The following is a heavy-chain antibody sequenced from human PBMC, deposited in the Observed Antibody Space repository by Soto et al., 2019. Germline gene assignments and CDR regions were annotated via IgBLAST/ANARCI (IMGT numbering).Heavy chain of an antibody. Sequence: ASVKLSCKACGGTFSSYAISWVRQAPGQGLEWMGGIIPIFGTANYAQKFQGRVTITADESTSTAYMELSSLRSEDTAVYYCARKPHDYGDPSDDYWGQGTLVTVSS. D-gene: IGHD4-17*01. V-gene: IGHV1-69*13. CDR3: ARKPHDYGDPSDDY. CDR2: IIPIFGTA. J-gene: IGHJ4*02. CDR1: GGTFSSYA.